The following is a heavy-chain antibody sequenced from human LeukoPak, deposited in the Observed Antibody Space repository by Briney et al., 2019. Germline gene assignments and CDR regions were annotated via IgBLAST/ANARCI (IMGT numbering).Heavy chain of an antibody. CDR2: IYSGGTT. V-gene: IGHV3-66*01. Sequence: GGSLRPSCAASGFTVNRNYMIWVRQAPGKGLECVSVIYSGGTTWYADSVKGRFTISRDTNTLYLQMNSLRAEDTAVYYCARKSDSLLVREGDCWGQGTLVTVSS. J-gene: IGHJ4*02. CDR3: ARKSDSLLVREGDC. CDR1: GFTVNRNY. D-gene: IGHD3-10*01.